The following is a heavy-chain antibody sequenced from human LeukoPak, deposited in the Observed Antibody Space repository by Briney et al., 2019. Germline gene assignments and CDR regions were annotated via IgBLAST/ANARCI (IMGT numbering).Heavy chain of an antibody. CDR2: IYSGGST. Sequence: GGSLRLSCAASGFTVSSNYMSWVRQAPGKGLEWVSVIYSGGSTYYADSVKGRFTISRDNSKNTLYLQMNSLRAEDTAVYYCARAGGNSPYWCFDLWGRGTLVTVSS. D-gene: IGHD4-23*01. CDR3: ARAGGNSPYWCFDL. J-gene: IGHJ2*01. V-gene: IGHV3-53*01. CDR1: GFTVSSNY.